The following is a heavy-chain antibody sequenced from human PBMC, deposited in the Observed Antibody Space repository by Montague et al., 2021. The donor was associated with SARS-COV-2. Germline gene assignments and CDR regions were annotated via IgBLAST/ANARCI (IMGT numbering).Heavy chain of an antibody. V-gene: IGHV3-23*01. Sequence: SLRLSCAASGFTFSNYAMSWVRLAPGKGLEWVSIISASGGITYYADSVKGRFTISRDNSKNTLYLQMNSLRAEDTAVYYCAKKVVGPTNNWFDPWGQGTLVTVSS. J-gene: IGHJ5*02. D-gene: IGHD1-14*01. CDR1: GFTFSNYA. CDR3: AKKVVGPTNNWFDP. CDR2: ISASGGIT.